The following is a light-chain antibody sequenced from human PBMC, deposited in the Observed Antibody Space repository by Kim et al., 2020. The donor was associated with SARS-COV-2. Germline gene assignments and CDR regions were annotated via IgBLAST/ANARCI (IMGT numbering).Light chain of an antibody. V-gene: IGKV1-39*01. Sequence: SASVGDRVTITCRASQSISSYLNWYQQKPGKAPKLLIYAASSLQSGVPSRFSGSGSGTDFTLTIRSLQPEDFATYYCQQSYSTPRTFGQGTKLEIK. J-gene: IGKJ2*01. CDR3: QQSYSTPRT. CDR1: QSISSY. CDR2: AAS.